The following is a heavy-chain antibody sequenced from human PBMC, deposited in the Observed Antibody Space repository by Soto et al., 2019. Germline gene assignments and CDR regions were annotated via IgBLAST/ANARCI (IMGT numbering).Heavy chain of an antibody. CDR1: GGSFSGYY. CDR3: ARGERPLSCVSDY. Sequence: QVQLQQWGAGLLKPSETLSLTCAVYGGSFSGYYWSWIRQPPGKGLEWIGEINDSGSTNYNPSLKSRVTISVDTSKNQFSLKLSSVTAADTAVYHCARGERPLSCVSDYWGQGTLVTVSS. V-gene: IGHV4-34*01. J-gene: IGHJ4*02. D-gene: IGHD2-21*01. CDR2: INDSGST.